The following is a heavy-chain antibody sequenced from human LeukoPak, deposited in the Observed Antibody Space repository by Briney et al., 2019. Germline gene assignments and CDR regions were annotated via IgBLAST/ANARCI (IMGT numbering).Heavy chain of an antibody. D-gene: IGHD2-2*02. CDR2: IKQDGSEK. Sequence: GGSLRLSCAASGFTFSSYWVSWVRQAPGKGLEWVANIKQDGSEKYYVDSVKGRFTISRDNAKNSLYLQMNSLRAEDTAVYYCARVYTPWGQGTLVTVSS. V-gene: IGHV3-7*01. CDR1: GFTFSSYW. CDR3: ARVYTP. J-gene: IGHJ5*02.